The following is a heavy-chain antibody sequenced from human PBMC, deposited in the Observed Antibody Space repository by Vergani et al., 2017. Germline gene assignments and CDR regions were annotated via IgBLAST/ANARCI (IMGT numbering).Heavy chain of an antibody. CDR3: AATEWVSYYYYGMDV. D-gene: IGHD3-3*01. V-gene: IGHV3-21*01. Sequence: VQLVESGGGLVKPGGSLRLSCAASGFTFSSYSMNWVRQAPGKGLEWVSSISSSSSYIYYADSVKGRFTISRDNAKNSLYLQMNSLRAEDTAVYYCAATEWVSYYYYGMDVWGQGTTVTVSS. J-gene: IGHJ6*02. CDR1: GFTFSSYS. CDR2: ISSSSSYI.